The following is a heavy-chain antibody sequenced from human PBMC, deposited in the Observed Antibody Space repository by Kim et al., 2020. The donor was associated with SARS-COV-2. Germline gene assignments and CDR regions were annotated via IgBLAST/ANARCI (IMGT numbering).Heavy chain of an antibody. D-gene: IGHD6-13*01. J-gene: IGHJ5*02. CDR3: VKGIAAS. CDR2: GVST. V-gene: IGHV3-23*01. Sequence: GVSTKYADSVKGRFTISRDNSKSTLYLQMTSLRVEDTAVYYCVKGIAASWGQGTLVTVSS.